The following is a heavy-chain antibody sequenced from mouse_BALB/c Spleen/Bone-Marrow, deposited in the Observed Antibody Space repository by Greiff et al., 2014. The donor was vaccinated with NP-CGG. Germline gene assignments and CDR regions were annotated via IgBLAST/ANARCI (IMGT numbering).Heavy chain of an antibody. Sequence: VQLKESGVGLVKPGGSLKLSCAASGFTFSGYAMSWVRQTPEKRLEWVATISSGGSYTYYPDSVKGRFTISRDNAKNTLYLQMSSLRSEDTAMYYCASLTGRDYWGQGTTLTVSA. CDR3: ASLTGRDY. D-gene: IGHD4-1*01. CDR1: GFTFSGYA. J-gene: IGHJ2*01. V-gene: IGHV5-9-3*01. CDR2: ISSGGSYT.